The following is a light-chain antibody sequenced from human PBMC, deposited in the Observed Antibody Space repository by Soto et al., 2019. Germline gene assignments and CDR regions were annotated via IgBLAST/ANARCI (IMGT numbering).Light chain of an antibody. V-gene: IGKV4-1*01. J-gene: IGKJ5*01. CDR3: QQYGSSPPIT. CDR1: QSVLYSSNNKNY. Sequence: DIVMTQSPDSLAVSLGERATINCKSSQSVLYSSNNKNYLAWYQHKPGQAPRLLIYGASSRATGIPDRFSGSGSGTDFTLTISRLEPEDFAVYYCQQYGSSPPITFGQGTRLEIK. CDR2: GAS.